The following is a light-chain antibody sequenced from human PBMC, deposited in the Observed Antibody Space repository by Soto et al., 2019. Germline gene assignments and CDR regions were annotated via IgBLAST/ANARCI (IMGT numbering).Light chain of an antibody. Sequence: EIVLTQSPATLSLSPGERATLSCRASQSVSSYLAWYQQKPGQAPRLLIYDASNRATGIPARFSGSGSGTDFTLTISSIEPEDFAVYSCQQRSNWPPYTFGQGTKLEIK. CDR1: QSVSSY. V-gene: IGKV3-11*01. CDR2: DAS. J-gene: IGKJ2*01. CDR3: QQRSNWPPYT.